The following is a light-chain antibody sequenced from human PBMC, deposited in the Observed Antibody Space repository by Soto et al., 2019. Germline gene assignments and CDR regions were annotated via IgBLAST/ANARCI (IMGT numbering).Light chain of an antibody. Sequence: EKVMTQSPATLSMSPGERATLSCRASQSVSSFLAWYPQKPGQAPRLFVYGASTRATGSPARFSGSESGTEFTPTISSLQSEDFAVYYCEQYSDWPSWTFGQGTKVEVK. V-gene: IGKV3-15*01. J-gene: IGKJ1*01. CDR3: EQYSDWPSWT. CDR2: GAS. CDR1: QSVSSF.